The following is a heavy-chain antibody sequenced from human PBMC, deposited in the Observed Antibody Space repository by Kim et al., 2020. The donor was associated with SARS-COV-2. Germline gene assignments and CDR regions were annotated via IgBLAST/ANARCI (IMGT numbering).Heavy chain of an antibody. Sequence: ASVKVSCKASGYTFTSYDINWVRQATGQGLEWMGWMNPNSGNTGYAQKFQGRVTMTRNTSISTAYMELSSLRSEDTAVYYCAGWSYGYYYCGMDVWGQGTTVTVSS. CDR3: AGWSYGYYYCGMDV. V-gene: IGHV1-8*01. CDR2: MNPNSGNT. J-gene: IGHJ6*02. CDR1: GYTFTSYD. D-gene: IGHD1-26*01.